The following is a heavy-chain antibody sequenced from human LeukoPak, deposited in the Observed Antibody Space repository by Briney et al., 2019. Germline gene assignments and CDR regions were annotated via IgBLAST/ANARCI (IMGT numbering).Heavy chain of an antibody. V-gene: IGHV4-59*08. D-gene: IGHD3-9*01. CDR2: IYYSGST. J-gene: IGHJ4*02. CDR1: GGSISSYY. CDR3: ARHGRYFDWLPSDY. Sequence: SETLSLTCTVSGGSISSYYWSWIRQPPGKGLEWIGYIYYSGSTNYNPSPKSRVTISVDTSKNQFSLKLSSVTAADTAVYYCARHGRYFDWLPSDYWGQGTLVTVSS.